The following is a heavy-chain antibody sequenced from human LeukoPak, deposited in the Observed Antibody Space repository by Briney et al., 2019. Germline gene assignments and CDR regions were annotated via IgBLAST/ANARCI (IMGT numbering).Heavy chain of an antibody. V-gene: IGHV4-4*07. J-gene: IGHJ4*02. D-gene: IGHD1-26*01. Sequence: PSETPSLTCTASGGSISSYYWSWIRQPAGKGLEWIGYIYTTGTTNYNPSLKSRVTMSVDTSKNQFSLKLSSVTAADTAVYYCAKNWDVWGQGTLVTVSS. CDR1: GGSISSYY. CDR2: IYTTGTT. CDR3: AKNWDV.